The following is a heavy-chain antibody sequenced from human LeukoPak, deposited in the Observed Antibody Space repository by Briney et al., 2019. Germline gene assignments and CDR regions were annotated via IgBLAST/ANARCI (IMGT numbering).Heavy chain of an antibody. CDR2: ISFDGSNK. D-gene: IGHD4-17*01. J-gene: IGHJ5*02. Sequence: GGSLRLSCAASGFTLSSYAMHWVRQAPGKGLEWVAVISFDGSNKYYADSVKGRFTISRDNSKNTLYLQMNSLRAEDTAVYYCARDKAVTTMGGWFDPWGQGTLVTVSS. V-gene: IGHV3-30-3*01. CDR3: ARDKAVTTMGGWFDP. CDR1: GFTLSSYA.